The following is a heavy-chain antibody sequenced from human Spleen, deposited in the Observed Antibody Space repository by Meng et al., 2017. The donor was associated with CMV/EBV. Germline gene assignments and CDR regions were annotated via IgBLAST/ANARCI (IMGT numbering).Heavy chain of an antibody. Sequence: GGSLKISCAASGFTFSSYWMSWVRQAPGKGLEWVANIKQDGSEKYYVDSVKGRFTISRDNAKNSLYLQMNSLRAEDTAVYYCARDEAVGSSSFYYYYGMDVSGQGTTVTVSS. D-gene: IGHD6-13*01. CDR2: IKQDGSEK. V-gene: IGHV3-7*01. J-gene: IGHJ6*02. CDR3: ARDEAVGSSSFYYYYGMDV. CDR1: GFTFSSYW.